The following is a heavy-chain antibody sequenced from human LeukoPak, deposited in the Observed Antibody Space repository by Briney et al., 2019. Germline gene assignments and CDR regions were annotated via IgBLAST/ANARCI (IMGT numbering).Heavy chain of an antibody. J-gene: IGHJ4*02. V-gene: IGHV3-33*01. CDR3: ARVIGWSLFDC. D-gene: IGHD2-15*01. CDR2: IWYDGSKE. CDR1: GFTFSSYG. Sequence: PGGSLRLSCAASGFTFSSYGMHWVRQAPGKGLEWVAVIWYDGSKEYLADSVKGRFTISRDNSKNTVYLQMNSLKTEDTAEYYCARVIGWSLFDCWGQGTLVTVSS.